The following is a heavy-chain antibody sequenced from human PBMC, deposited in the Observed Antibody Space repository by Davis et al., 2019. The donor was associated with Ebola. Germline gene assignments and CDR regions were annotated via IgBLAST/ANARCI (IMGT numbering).Heavy chain of an antibody. CDR2: FSPTGIT. D-gene: IGHD1-14*01. V-gene: IGHV4-4*08. CDR3: ASGLQQRDYFDF. J-gene: IGHJ4*02. CDR1: GGSITHYH. Sequence: MPSETLSLTCNVSGGSITHYHSSWIRQPPGKGLQWIGYFSPTGITNYNPSLKSRLSISLDTSKNQFSLRLTSMTPADSAIYYCASGLQQRDYFDFWGQGVLVTVSS.